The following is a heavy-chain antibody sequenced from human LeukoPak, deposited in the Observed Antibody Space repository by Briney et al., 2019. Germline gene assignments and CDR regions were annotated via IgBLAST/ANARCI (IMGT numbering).Heavy chain of an antibody. V-gene: IGHV4-34*01. D-gene: IGHD2-15*01. J-gene: IGHJ5*02. Sequence: SETLSLTCAVYGGSLSGYYWSWIRQPPGKGLEWIGEINHSGSTNYNPSLKSRVTISVDTSKNQFSLKLSSVTAADTAVYYCARLGAASNWFDPWGQGTLVTVSS. CDR3: ARLGAASNWFDP. CDR2: INHSGST. CDR1: GGSLSGYY.